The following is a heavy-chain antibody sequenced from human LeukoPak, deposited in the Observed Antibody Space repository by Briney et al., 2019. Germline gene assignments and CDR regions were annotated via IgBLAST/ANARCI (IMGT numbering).Heavy chain of an antibody. CDR1: GFTFSDYF. CDR3: ARMRSSWYFDH. J-gene: IGHJ4*02. D-gene: IGHD6-13*01. Sequence: GGSLRLSCAASGFTFSDYFMTWSRQAPGKGLEWVSYISNSGGTIYYSDSVKGRFTISRDNAKNLLYLEMDSLRAGETAVYYCARMRSSWYFDHWGQGSLVTVSS. V-gene: IGHV3-11*01. CDR2: ISNSGGTI.